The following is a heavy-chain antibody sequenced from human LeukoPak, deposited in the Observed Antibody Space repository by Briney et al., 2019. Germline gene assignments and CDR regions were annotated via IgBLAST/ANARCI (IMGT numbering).Heavy chain of an antibody. D-gene: IGHD3-3*01. CDR3: ARHGHYDFWSGYSLNY. CDR1: GFTFTSYA. J-gene: IGHJ4*02. V-gene: IGHV3-64*01. CDR2: ISSNGGST. Sequence: QPGGSLRLSCAASGFTFTSYAMHWVRQAPGKGLEYDSAISSNGGSTYYANSVKGRFTISRDNSKNTLYLQMGSLRAEDMAVYYCARHGHYDFWSGYSLNYWGQGTLVTVSS.